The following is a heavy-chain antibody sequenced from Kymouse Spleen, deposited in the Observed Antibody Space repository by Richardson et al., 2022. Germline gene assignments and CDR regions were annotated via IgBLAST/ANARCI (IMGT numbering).Heavy chain of an antibody. CDR1: GGSISSSSYY. CDR2: IYYSGST. J-gene: IGHJ4*02. D-gene: IGHD3-10*01. Sequence: QLQLQESGPGLVKPSETLSLTCTVSGGSISSSSYYWGWIRQPPGKGLEWIGSIYYSGSTYYNPSLKSRVTISVDTSKNQFSLKLSSVTAADTAVYYCARRYGSGSYSPFDYWGQGTLVTVSS. CDR3: ARRYGSGSYSPFDY. V-gene: IGHV4-39*01.